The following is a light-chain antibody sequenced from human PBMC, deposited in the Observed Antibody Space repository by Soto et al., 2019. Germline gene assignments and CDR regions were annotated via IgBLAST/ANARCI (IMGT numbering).Light chain of an antibody. CDR2: DAS. CDR3: QQRSNWPYT. Sequence: EIVLTQSPATLSLSPGERATLSCRASQSVSSYLAWYQQKPGQAPRLLIYDASNRATGIPARFSGSGAATDFTLTIRSLEPEDVAVYSCQQRSNWPYTFGQGTNLE. V-gene: IGKV3-11*01. CDR1: QSVSSY. J-gene: IGKJ2*01.